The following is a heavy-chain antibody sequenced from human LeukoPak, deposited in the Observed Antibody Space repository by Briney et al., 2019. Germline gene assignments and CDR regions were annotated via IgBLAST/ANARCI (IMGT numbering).Heavy chain of an antibody. J-gene: IGHJ4*02. D-gene: IGHD7-27*01. CDR2: ISYDGSNK. V-gene: IGHV3-30-3*01. Sequence: EGSLRLSCAASGFTFSSYAMHWVRQAPGKGLEWVAVISYDGSNKYYADSVKGRFTISRDNSGNTLYLQMNSLRPEDTAVYYCARATGDRYFDYWGQGTLVTVSS. CDR3: ARATGDRYFDY. CDR1: GFTFSSYA.